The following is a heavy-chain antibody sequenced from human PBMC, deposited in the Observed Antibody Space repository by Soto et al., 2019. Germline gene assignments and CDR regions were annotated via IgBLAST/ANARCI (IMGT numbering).Heavy chain of an antibody. Sequence: QVQLVQSGAEVKKPGSSVKVSCKASGGTFSSYAISWVRQAPGQGLEWMGGIIPIFGTANYAQKFQGRVKITADKSTSTAYIELSSLRSEDTAVYYCARSPGIVGSPRRCYFDYWGQGTLVTVSS. CDR2: IIPIFGTA. D-gene: IGHD1-26*01. CDR1: GGTFSSYA. V-gene: IGHV1-69*06. J-gene: IGHJ4*02. CDR3: ARSPGIVGSPRRCYFDY.